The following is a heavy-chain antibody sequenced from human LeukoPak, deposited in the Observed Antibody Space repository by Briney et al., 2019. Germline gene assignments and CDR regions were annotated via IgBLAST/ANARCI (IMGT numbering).Heavy chain of an antibody. D-gene: IGHD6-13*01. J-gene: IGHJ4*02. CDR3: ARDRAAADLDY. CDR1: GFTFSSYG. Sequence: GGSLRLSCAASGFTFSSYGMHWVRQAPGKGLEWVAVIWYDGSNKFYADSVKGRFTISRDNSKNTLYLQMNSLRAEDTAVYYCARDRAAADLDYWGQEPLVNVSS. V-gene: IGHV3-33*01. CDR2: IWYDGSNK.